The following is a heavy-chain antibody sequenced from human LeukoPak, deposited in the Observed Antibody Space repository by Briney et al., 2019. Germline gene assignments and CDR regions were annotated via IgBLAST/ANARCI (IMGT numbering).Heavy chain of an antibody. CDR2: VFASGST. CDR3: ARVRDHFDGSGYSSTFDY. D-gene: IGHD3-22*01. V-gene: IGHV4-4*07. Sequence: SETLFLTCSVSGGSISNYYWSWIRQPAGKGLEWIGRVFASGSTNYNPSLKSRVIMSVDRSKNQFSLNLSSVTVADTAMCYCARVRDHFDGSGYSSTFDYWGQGTLVSVSS. J-gene: IGHJ4*02. CDR1: GGSISNYY.